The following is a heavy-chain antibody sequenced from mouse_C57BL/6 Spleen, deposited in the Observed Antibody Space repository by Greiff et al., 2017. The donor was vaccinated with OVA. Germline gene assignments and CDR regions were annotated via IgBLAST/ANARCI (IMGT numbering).Heavy chain of an antibody. D-gene: IGHD1-1*01. CDR1: GYSITSGYY. V-gene: IGHV3-6*01. CDR2: ISYDGSN. J-gene: IGHJ2*01. Sequence: VQLKESGPGLVKPSQSLSLTCSVTGYSITSGYYWNWIRQFPGNKLEWMGYISYDGSNNYNPSLKNRISITRDTSKNQFFLKLNSVTTEDTATYYCAREVVPFDYWGQGTTLTVSS. CDR3: AREVVPFDY.